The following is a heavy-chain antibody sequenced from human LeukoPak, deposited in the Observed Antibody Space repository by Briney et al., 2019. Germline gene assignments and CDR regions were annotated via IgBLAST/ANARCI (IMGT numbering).Heavy chain of an antibody. Sequence: GASVKVSCKASGYTFTSYGISWVRQAPGQGLEWMGWISAYNGNTNYAQKLQGRVTMTTDTSTSTVYMELRSLRSDDTAVYYCAREAPTRQREIDYWGQGTLVTVSS. J-gene: IGHJ4*02. CDR2: ISAYNGNT. CDR1: GYTFTSYG. D-gene: IGHD6-25*01. V-gene: IGHV1-18*01. CDR3: AREAPTRQREIDY.